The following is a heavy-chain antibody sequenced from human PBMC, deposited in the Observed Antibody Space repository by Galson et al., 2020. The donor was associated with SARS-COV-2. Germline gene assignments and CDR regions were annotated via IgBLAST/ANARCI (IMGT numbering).Heavy chain of an antibody. CDR3: ASSPWGGGGFFFDA. D-gene: IGHD3-10*01. J-gene: IGHJ4*02. V-gene: IGHV4-39*07. CDR1: GDSISSTHYY. CDR2: NYSRGTH. Sequence: SETLSLTCTVSGDSISSTHYYWGWLRQTPGQGLDWIASNYSRGTHNYTPSLSSRVTISLDRPNNQLSLQLTSVTAADTAIYYCASSPWGGGGFFFDAWGQGDLVIVSS.